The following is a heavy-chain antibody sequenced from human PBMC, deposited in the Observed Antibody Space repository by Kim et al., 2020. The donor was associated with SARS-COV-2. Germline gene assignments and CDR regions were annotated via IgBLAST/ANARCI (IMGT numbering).Heavy chain of an antibody. CDR1: GYSIRSPNYY. J-gene: IGHJ4*02. V-gene: IGHV4-39*01. CDR3: ALQPYRYHSSSFSSPFDN. Sequence: SETLSLTCTVSGYSIRSPNYYWGWIRQPPGKGLEWIGTIFYSGTTYYNPSLRSRTTMTVDTSKNQFSLRLRSVTTADTAVYYCALQPYRYHSSSFSSPFDNWGQGALVTVSS. D-gene: IGHD6-19*01. CDR2: IFYSGTT.